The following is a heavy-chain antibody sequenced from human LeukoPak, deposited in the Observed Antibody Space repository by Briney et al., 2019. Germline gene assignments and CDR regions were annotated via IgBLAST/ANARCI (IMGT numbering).Heavy chain of an antibody. CDR2: FSSSSNYT. Sequence: GGSLRLSCAASGFTFSDYYMSWIRQAPGKGLEWVSYFSSSSNYTNYADSVKGRFTISRDNAKISLYLQMNSLRAEDTAVYYCAREGQQLVDYWGQGTLVTVSS. CDR1: GFTFSDYY. V-gene: IGHV3-11*06. J-gene: IGHJ4*02. D-gene: IGHD6-13*01. CDR3: AREGQQLVDY.